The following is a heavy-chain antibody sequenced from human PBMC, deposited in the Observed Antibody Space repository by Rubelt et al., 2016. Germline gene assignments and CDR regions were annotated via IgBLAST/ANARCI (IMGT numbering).Heavy chain of an antibody. D-gene: IGHD5-12*01. Sequence: VRQAPGQGLEWMGWINPNSGGTNYAQKFQGWVTMTRDTSISTAYMELSRLRSDDTAVYYCARARSGYSLFGYWGQGTLVTVSS. V-gene: IGHV1-2*04. J-gene: IGHJ4*02. CDR3: ARARSGYSLFGY. CDR2: INPNSGGT.